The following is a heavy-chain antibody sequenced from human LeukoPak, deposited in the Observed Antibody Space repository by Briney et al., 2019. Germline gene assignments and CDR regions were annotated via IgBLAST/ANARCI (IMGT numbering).Heavy chain of an antibody. CDR1: GFTFSSYW. V-gene: IGHV3-7*01. CDR2: IKQDGSEK. J-gene: IGHJ3*02. CDR3: ARSSYDSSGYSPPDAAFDI. Sequence: GGSLRLSCAVSGFTFSSYWMSWARQAPGQGLEWVANIKQDGSEKYYVDSVKGRFTISRDNAKNTLYLQMSSLRAQDTAPFFCARSSYDSSGYSPPDAAFDIWGQKTIVTVSS. D-gene: IGHD3-22*01.